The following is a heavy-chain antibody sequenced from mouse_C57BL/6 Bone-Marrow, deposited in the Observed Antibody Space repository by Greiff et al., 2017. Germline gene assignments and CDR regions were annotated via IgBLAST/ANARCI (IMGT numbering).Heavy chain of an antibody. CDR1: GYTFTSYW. CDR3: ARLGYPFDY. J-gene: IGHJ2*01. D-gene: IGHD2-14*01. Sequence: QVQLQQSGAELAKPGASVKLSCKASGYTFTSYWMHWVKQRPGQGLEWIGYINPSSGYTKYNQKFKDKATLTADKSSGTAYMQLSSLTYEDSAVYYCARLGYPFDYWGQGTTLTVSS. CDR2: INPSSGYT. V-gene: IGHV1-7*01.